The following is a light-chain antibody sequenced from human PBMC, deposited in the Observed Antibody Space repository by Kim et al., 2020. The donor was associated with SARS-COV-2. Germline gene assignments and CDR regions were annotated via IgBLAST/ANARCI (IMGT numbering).Light chain of an antibody. CDR1: QGISTW. J-gene: IGKJ5*01. CDR3: QQANSFPIT. CDR2: AAS. V-gene: IGKV1-12*01. Sequence: ASVGDRVTITCRASQGISTWLAWYQRRPGKAPKLLISAASRLQSGVPSRFSGSASGTDFTLTISSLQPEDFATYYCQQANSFPITFGQGTRLEIK.